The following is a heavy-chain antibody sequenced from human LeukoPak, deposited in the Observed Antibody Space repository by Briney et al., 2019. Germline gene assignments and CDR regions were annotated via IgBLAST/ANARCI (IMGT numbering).Heavy chain of an antibody. Sequence: GSSVTVSFKASGFTFTSSAVQWVRQARGQRLEWIGWIVVGSGNTNYAQKFQERDTITRDMSTSTAYMELSSLRSEDTAVYYCAGGYSYGLYGMDVWGKGTPVTVSS. CDR3: AGGYSYGLYGMDV. CDR1: GFTFTSSA. D-gene: IGHD5-18*01. V-gene: IGHV1-58*01. CDR2: IVVGSGNT. J-gene: IGHJ6*04.